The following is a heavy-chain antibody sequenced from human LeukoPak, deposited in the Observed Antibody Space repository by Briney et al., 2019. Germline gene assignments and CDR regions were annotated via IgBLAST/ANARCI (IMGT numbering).Heavy chain of an antibody. J-gene: IGHJ4*02. CDR1: GFTFSSYW. Sequence: GGSLRLSCAASGFTFSSYWMSWVRQAPGKGLEWVANIKQDGSEKYYVDSVKGRFTISRDNAKNSLYLQMNSLRAEDTAVYYCARYYGSGSLYYFDYWGQGTLVTVSS. V-gene: IGHV3-7*01. D-gene: IGHD3-10*01. CDR2: IKQDGSEK. CDR3: ARYYGSGSLYYFDY.